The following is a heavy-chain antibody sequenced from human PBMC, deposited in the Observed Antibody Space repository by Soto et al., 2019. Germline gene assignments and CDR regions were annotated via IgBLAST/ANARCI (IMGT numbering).Heavy chain of an antibody. Sequence: EVQLLESGGGFVQPGGSLRLSCAASGFTFSTFAMTWARQAPGKGLEWVSSISASGTHTYHADSGRGRFTISRDDSINTLYLQLNSLRGGDTAVYYCAKGLRPWNHMDAWGRGTTVTVSS. D-gene: IGHD1-1*01. CDR2: ISASGTHT. CDR3: AKGLRPWNHMDA. V-gene: IGHV3-23*01. CDR1: GFTFSTFA. J-gene: IGHJ6*03.